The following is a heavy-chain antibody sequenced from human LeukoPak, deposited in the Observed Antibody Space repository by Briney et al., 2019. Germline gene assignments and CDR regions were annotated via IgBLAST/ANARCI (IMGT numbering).Heavy chain of an antibody. J-gene: IGHJ4*02. CDR1: GGSFSGYY. V-gene: IGHV4-34*01. Sequence: SETLSLTCPVYGGSFSGYYWSWIRQPPGKGLEWIGEINYSGSTNYNPSLKSRVTISVDTSKNQFSLKLSCVTAAGTAVYYWARRNSGYSYGRLFGYWGQGTLGAVSS. CDR2: INYSGST. D-gene: IGHD5-18*01. CDR3: ARRNSGYSYGRLFGY.